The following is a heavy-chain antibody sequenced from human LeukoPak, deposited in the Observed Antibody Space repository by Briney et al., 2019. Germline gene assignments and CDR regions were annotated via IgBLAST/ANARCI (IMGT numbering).Heavy chain of an antibody. J-gene: IGHJ3*01. CDR2: IGHAGSPA. CDR3: TRHQSPYCTGESYCAIEL. D-gene: IGHD2-8*02. V-gene: IGHV3-48*01. CDR1: GFTFSDHS. Sequence: GGSLRLSCAASGFTFSDHSMTWVRQAPGKTLEWISYIGHAGSPAHYADSVRGRFTISRDNARNSLYLQMNSLTVEDTDVYYYTRHQSPYCTGESYCAIELWGRGTLVTVSS.